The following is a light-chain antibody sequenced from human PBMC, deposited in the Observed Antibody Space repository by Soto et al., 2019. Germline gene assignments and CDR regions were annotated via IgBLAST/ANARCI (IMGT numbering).Light chain of an antibody. J-gene: IGKJ4*01. CDR2: DAS. Sequence: DIQMTQSPSTLSASVGDRVTITCRASQSISTWLAWYQQKPGNAPKLLIFDASNLESGVPSRFSGSGSGTDFTLTISSLQPEDFATYYCQQSYYTPLTFGGGTKVEIK. CDR3: QQSYYTPLT. CDR1: QSISTW. V-gene: IGKV1-5*01.